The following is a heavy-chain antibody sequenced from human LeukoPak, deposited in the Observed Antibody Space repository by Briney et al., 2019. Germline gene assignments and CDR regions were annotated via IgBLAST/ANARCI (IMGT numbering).Heavy chain of an antibody. CDR1: GLTFSDAW. V-gene: IGHV3-15*01. D-gene: IGHD1-26*01. CDR3: TTRGGSFSIFDY. CDR2: IKSKTDGGTT. Sequence: GGSLGFSGAASGLTFSDAWRAWFRKAPGKGLNWVGRIKSKTDGGTTDYAAPVKGRFTISRDDSKNTLYLQMNSLKTEDTAVYYCTTRGGSFSIFDYWGQGTLVTVSS. J-gene: IGHJ4*02.